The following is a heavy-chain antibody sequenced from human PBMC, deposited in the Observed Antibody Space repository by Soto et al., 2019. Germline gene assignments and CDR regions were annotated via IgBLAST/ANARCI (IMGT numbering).Heavy chain of an antibody. CDR3: AREPNYGGNAGYFDY. Sequence: QVQLQESGPGLGKPSGTLSLTCSVSGASISSGNWWTWVRQPPGKGLEWIGEIYHSGSTNYSPSLKSLVTISVDKSKNPFSLKLNSVTAADTAVYYCAREPNYGGNAGYFDYWGQGTLVTVSP. J-gene: IGHJ4*02. CDR1: GASISSGNW. D-gene: IGHD4-17*01. V-gene: IGHV4-4*02. CDR2: IYHSGST.